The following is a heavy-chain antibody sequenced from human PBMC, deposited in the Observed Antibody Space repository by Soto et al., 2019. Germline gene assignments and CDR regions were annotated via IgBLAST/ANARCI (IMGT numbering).Heavy chain of an antibody. J-gene: IGHJ4*02. V-gene: IGHV5-10-1*01. CDR3: ARLGCSSTSCYQVDH. CDR2: IDPSDSYT. D-gene: IGHD2-2*01. Sequence: AESLKISCKGSGYSFTSYWISWVRQMPGKGLEWMGRIDPSDSYTNYSPSFQGHVTISADKSISTAYLQWSSLKASDTAMYYCARLGCSSTSCYQVDHWGQGTLVTVSS. CDR1: GYSFTSYW.